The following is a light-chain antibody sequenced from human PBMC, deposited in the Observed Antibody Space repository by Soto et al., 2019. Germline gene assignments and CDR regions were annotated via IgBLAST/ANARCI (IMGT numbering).Light chain of an antibody. Sequence: EIVLTQSPGTLSLSPGERATLSCRASQSVSSSYLAWYQQKPGQAPRLLIYGASSRATGIPDRFSGSGSGTAFTLTISRLELEDCAVYYCQQYGSSRTFGQGTKVEIK. J-gene: IGKJ1*01. CDR1: QSVSSSY. CDR2: GAS. CDR3: QQYGSSRT. V-gene: IGKV3-20*01.